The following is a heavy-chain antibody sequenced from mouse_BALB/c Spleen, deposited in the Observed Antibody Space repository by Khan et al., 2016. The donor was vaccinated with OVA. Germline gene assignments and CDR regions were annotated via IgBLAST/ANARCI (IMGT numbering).Heavy chain of an antibody. D-gene: IGHD3-2*01. J-gene: IGHJ4*01. CDR2: INTYTGEP. Sequence: QIQLVQSGPELKKPGETVKLSCKASGYTFTNYGMTWVQQSPGKALKWMGWINTYTGEPTYADDFKGRFAFSLETSATTPYLQINNLKYEDTATEFCASPPDSTDTMNYWGQGTTVTVSS. CDR3: ASPPDSTDTMNY. V-gene: IGHV9-3-1*01. CDR1: GYTFTNYG.